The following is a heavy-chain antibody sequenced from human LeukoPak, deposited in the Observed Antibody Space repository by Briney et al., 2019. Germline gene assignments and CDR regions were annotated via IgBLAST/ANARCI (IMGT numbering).Heavy chain of an antibody. D-gene: IGHD1-26*01. CDR1: GGSFSGYY. CDR3: ARPRSRGWFDP. V-gene: IGHV4-34*01. CDR2: INHSGST. Sequence: SETLSLTCAAYGGSFSGYYWSWIRQPPGKGLEWIGEINHSGSTNYNPSLKSRVTISVDTSKNQFSLKLSSVTAADTAVYYCARPRSRGWFDPWGQGTLVTVSS. J-gene: IGHJ5*02.